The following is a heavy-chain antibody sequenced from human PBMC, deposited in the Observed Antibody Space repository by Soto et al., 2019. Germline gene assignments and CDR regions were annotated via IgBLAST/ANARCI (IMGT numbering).Heavy chain of an antibody. J-gene: IGHJ6*02. CDR3: ARNIEFVDIVSTIVPQYSFSGMDV. D-gene: IGHD5-12*01. V-gene: IGHV3-33*03. Sequence: QVQVVESGGGVVQAGRSLRLSCEVSGFTFSRYGMHWVRQAPGKGLEWVAFIWYDGSNKNYGDSVKGRFTVSRDDLKNTVYLQMKSLKAEDTAVYYCARNIEFVDIVSTIVPQYSFSGMDVWGQGTTVTVSS. CDR1: GFTFSRYG. CDR2: IWYDGSNK.